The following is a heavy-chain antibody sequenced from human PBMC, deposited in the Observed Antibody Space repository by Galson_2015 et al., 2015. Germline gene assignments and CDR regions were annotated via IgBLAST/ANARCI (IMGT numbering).Heavy chain of an antibody. CDR2: IYWNDDK. CDR1: GLSLSTSGVG. D-gene: IGHD4-23*01. V-gene: IGHV2-5*01. Sequence: PSLVTPTQTLTLTCTFSGLSLSTSGVGGGWIRQPPGKALEWLALIYWNDDKSYSPSLKSRLTITKDTSKNQLFLTRTNIDSVEASTYCCAHWPTVVSWGKATPVTVSS. J-gene: IGHJ4*02. CDR3: AHWPTVVS.